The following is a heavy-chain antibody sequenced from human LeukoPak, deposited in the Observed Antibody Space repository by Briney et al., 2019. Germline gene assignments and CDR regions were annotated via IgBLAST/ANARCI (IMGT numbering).Heavy chain of an antibody. Sequence: GGSLRLSCAASGFKFDDYGMSWVRQAPGKGLEWVSAIRWSGGTTYYADSVQGRFTISRDNAKNSLFLQMNTLRAEDTAFYYCARVADVGNTVRYFDLWGRGTLVTVSS. CDR3: ARVADVGNTVRYFDL. D-gene: IGHD4-23*01. CDR1: GFKFDDYG. J-gene: IGHJ2*01. CDR2: IRWSGGTT. V-gene: IGHV3-20*04.